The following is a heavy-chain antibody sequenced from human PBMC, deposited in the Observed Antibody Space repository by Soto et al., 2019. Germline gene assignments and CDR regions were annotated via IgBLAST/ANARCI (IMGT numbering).Heavy chain of an antibody. CDR3: ARQRTSVVTQAYFDV. Sequence: SETLSLTCAVYGGSFSGYYWGWIRQPPGKGLEWIGSIYYSGSTYNNPSLRSRVSMSIDTSKDQFSLKLKSVTAADTALYFCARQRTSVVTQAYFDVWGPGSLVTVSS. J-gene: IGHJ4*02. CDR2: IYYSGST. V-gene: IGHV4-39*01. D-gene: IGHD2-21*02. CDR1: GGSFSGYY.